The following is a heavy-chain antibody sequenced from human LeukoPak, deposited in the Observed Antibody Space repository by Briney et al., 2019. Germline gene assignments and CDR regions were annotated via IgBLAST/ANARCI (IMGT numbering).Heavy chain of an antibody. J-gene: IGHJ4*02. CDR2: ISGSGGST. CDR1: GFTFSSYA. CDR3: AKSSGYYYDSSGYVPFDY. Sequence: GGSLRLSCAASGFTFSSYAMSWVRQALGKGLEWVSAISGSGGSTYYADSVKGRFTISRGNSKNTLYLQMNSLRAEDTAVYYCAKSSGYYYDSSGYVPFDYWGQGTLVTVSS. V-gene: IGHV3-23*01. D-gene: IGHD3-22*01.